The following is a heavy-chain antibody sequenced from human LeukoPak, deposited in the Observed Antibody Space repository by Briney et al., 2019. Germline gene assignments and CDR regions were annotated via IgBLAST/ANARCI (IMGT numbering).Heavy chain of an antibody. CDR2: IYYSGST. CDR3: AREGGRDGYNSLDY. D-gene: IGHD5-24*01. V-gene: IGHV4-59*01. CDR1: GVSISSYY. Sequence: SETLSLTCTVSGVSISSYYWSWIRQPPGKGLEWIGYIYYSGSTNYNPSLKSRVTISVDTSKNQFSLKLSYVTAADTAVYYCAREGGRDGYNSLDYWGQGTLVTVSS. J-gene: IGHJ4*02.